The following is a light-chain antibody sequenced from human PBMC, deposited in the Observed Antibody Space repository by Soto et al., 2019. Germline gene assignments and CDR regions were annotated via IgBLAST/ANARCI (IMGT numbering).Light chain of an antibody. Sequence: EIVLTHSPGTLSLSPVEGATLSCRASQSVDNNVAWYQQKPGQAPRLLIVGSFARATGIPARFSGSGSGTDFTLTISRLEPEDFAVYYCQQYSYSPMTFGQGTKGDIK. CDR1: QSVDNN. V-gene: IGKV3-20*01. CDR3: QQYSYSPMT. CDR2: GSF. J-gene: IGKJ1*01.